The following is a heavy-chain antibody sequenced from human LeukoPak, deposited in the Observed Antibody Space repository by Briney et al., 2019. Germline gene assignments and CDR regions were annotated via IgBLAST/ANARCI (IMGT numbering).Heavy chain of an antibody. D-gene: IGHD6-19*01. V-gene: IGHV4-4*09. Sequence: SETLSLTCTVSGGSISTYYWTWIRQPPGKGLEWIGYIYTSGSTNYNPSLRSRVTMSLDTFRNQFSLELSSVTAADTAVYYCARRVAVNPRYYFDYWGPGTLVTVSS. J-gene: IGHJ4*02. CDR1: GGSISTYY. CDR3: ARRVAVNPRYYFDY. CDR2: IYTSGST.